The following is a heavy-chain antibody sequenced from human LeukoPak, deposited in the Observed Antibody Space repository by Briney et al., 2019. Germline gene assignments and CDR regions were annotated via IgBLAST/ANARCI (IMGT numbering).Heavy chain of an antibody. Sequence: GGSLRLSCTVSGFTFSSYWMNWVRQAPGKGLEWVANIKQDGREKYYVESVKGRFTISRDNAKNSLYLQMNSLRAEDTALYYCASSWFGEVPHPNYWGHGTLVTVSS. CDR2: IKQDGREK. CDR1: GFTFSSYW. J-gene: IGHJ4*01. V-gene: IGHV3-7*01. D-gene: IGHD3-10*01. CDR3: ASSWFGEVPHPNY.